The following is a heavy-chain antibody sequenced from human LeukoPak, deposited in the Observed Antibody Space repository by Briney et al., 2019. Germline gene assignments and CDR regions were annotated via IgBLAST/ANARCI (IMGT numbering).Heavy chain of an antibody. CDR3: AKDAQSGFDYSNSLQY. CDR1: GFTFSHFG. Sequence: GGSLRLSCAASGFTFSHFGMHWVRQAPGKGLEWVAVIWSDGTNEYYADSVKGRLSISRDNSKNTVPLQMNSLRAEDTAVYFCAKDAQSGFDYSNSLQYWGQGTLVTVSS. D-gene: IGHD4-11*01. CDR2: IWSDGTNE. V-gene: IGHV3-33*03. J-gene: IGHJ4*02.